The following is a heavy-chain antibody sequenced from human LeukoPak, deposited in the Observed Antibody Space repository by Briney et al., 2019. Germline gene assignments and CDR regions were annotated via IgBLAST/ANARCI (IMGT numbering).Heavy chain of an antibody. J-gene: IGHJ4*02. CDR1: GGSFSGYY. Sequence: SETLSLTCAVYGGSFSGYYWSWIRQPPGKGLEWIGEINHSGSTNYNPSLKSRVTISVDTSKNQFSLKLSSVTAADTAVYYCARSTWNFDYWGQGTPVTVSS. CDR2: INHSGST. V-gene: IGHV4-34*01. D-gene: IGHD2-2*01. CDR3: ARSTWNFDY.